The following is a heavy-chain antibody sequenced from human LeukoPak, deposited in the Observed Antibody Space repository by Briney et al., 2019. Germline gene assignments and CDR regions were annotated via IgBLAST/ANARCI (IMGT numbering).Heavy chain of an antibody. V-gene: IGHV3-23*01. J-gene: IGHJ4*02. CDR1: GFTFSNAW. Sequence: GGSLRLSCAASGFTFSNAWLSWVRQAPGKGLEWVSAISGSGGSTYYADSVKGRFTISRDNSKNTLYLQMNSLRAEDTAVYYCASPDSSGYLDYWGQGTLVTVSS. CDR3: ASPDSSGYLDY. D-gene: IGHD3-22*01. CDR2: ISGSGGST.